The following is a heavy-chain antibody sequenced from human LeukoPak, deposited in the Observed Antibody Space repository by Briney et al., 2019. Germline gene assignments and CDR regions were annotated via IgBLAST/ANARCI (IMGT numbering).Heavy chain of an antibody. Sequence: PGGSLRLSCAASGFTFSSYGMHWARQAPGKGLEWVAFIRYDGSNKYYADSVKGRFTISRDNSKNTLYLQMNSLRAEDTAVYYCAALKRSIAAAGTGVDWGQGTLVTVSS. J-gene: IGHJ4*02. CDR2: IRYDGSNK. CDR1: GFTFSSYG. D-gene: IGHD6-13*01. CDR3: AALKRSIAAAGTGVD. V-gene: IGHV3-30*02.